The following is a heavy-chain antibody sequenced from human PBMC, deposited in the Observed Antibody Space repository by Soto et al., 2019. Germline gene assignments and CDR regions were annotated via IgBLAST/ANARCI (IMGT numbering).Heavy chain of an antibody. CDR1: GFSLSTSGVG. J-gene: IGHJ6*02. V-gene: IGHV2-5*02. D-gene: IGHD2-15*01. CDR2: IYWDDDK. CDR3: AHVLVVVANYGMDV. Sequence: QITLKESGPPLVKPTQTLTLTCTFSGFSLSTSGVGVGWIRQPPGKALEWLALIYWDDDKRYSPSLTSRLTITKNTPKNQVALTMTNMDPVDTATYYCAHVLVVVANYGMDVWGQGTTVTVSS.